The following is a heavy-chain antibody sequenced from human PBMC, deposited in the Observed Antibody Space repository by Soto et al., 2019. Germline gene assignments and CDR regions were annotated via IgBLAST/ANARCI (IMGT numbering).Heavy chain of an antibody. Sequence: GASVKVSCKASGYTFTRYGISWVRQAPGQGLEWMGWISAYNGNTNYAQKLQGRVTMTTDTSTSTEYIELRSMRPAETALYYCEPARMVNRARLDYCGQGSLVTVSS. V-gene: IGHV1-18*01. CDR3: EPARMVNRARLDY. CDR1: GYTFTRYG. D-gene: IGHD5-18*01. CDR2: ISAYNGNT. J-gene: IGHJ4*02.